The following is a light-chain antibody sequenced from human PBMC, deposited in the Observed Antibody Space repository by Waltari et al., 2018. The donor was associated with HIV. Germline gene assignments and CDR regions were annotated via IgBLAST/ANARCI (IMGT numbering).Light chain of an antibody. CDR1: QSFLYTSTNKNY. CDR2: WAS. J-gene: IGKJ1*01. V-gene: IGKV4-1*01. CDR3: QQYYSIPRT. Sequence: DIVMTQSPDSLAVSLGERATINCKSSQSFLYTSTNKNYLALYQQKSGQPPKLIIYWASTWESGVPYRFRGSGSGTNFTLTISSLQAEDVALYYCQQYYSIPRTFGQGTKVEIQ.